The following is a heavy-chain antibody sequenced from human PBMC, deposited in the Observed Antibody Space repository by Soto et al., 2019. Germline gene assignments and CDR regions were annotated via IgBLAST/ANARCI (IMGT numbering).Heavy chain of an antibody. Sequence: SSETLSLTCAVYGGSFSGYDWSWIRQPTGKGLEWIGEINHSGSTNYNPSLKSRVTISVDTSKNQFSLKLSSVTAADTAVYYCARGRYRHYYGSGSYYNVFDYWGQGTLVTVSS. J-gene: IGHJ4*02. V-gene: IGHV4-34*01. CDR3: ARGRYRHYYGSGSYYNVFDY. CDR1: GGSFSGYD. CDR2: INHSGST. D-gene: IGHD3-10*01.